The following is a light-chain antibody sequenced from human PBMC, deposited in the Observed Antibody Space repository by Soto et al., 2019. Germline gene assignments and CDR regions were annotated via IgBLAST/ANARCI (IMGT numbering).Light chain of an antibody. CDR2: DGS. V-gene: IGLV2-23*01. CDR3: SSDAGAVV. J-gene: IGLJ2*01. CDR1: SSGVENYNL. Sequence: QSALTQPASVSGSPGQSITLSCTRTSSGVENYNLVSWYQHHPGKAPKLMIDDGSQRPSGVSDRFSGSQSGNTASLTIAGDQAEDEADYFCSSDAGAVVFGRGTKLTVL.